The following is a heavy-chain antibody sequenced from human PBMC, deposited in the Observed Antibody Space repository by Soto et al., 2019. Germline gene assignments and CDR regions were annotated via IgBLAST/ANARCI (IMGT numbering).Heavy chain of an antibody. CDR2: VSYDGSGK. Sequence: ESGGGVVQPGRSLRLSCVGSGFTFSSYGIHWVRQAPGKGLEWVAVVSYDGSGKYYADSVKGRFTISRDNSKNTLYLQMNTLGVEDTAVYHCARDAEAYVNVMGTIRSGYYYHGLDVWGQGTTVFVS. D-gene: IGHD1-1*01. J-gene: IGHJ6*02. CDR1: GFTFSSYG. CDR3: ARDAEAYVNVMGTIRSGYYYHGLDV. V-gene: IGHV3-30*03.